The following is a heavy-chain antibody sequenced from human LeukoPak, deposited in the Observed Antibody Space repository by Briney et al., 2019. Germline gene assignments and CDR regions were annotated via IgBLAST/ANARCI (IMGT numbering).Heavy chain of an antibody. V-gene: IGHV3-23*01. CDR3: AKDLRAVEMATITDY. CDR2: ISGSGGST. J-gene: IGHJ4*02. Sequence: GGSLRLSCAASGFTFSSYAMSWVRQAPGKGLEWVSAISGSGGSTYYADSVKGRSTISRDNSKNTLYLQMNSLRAEDTAVYYCAKDLRAVEMATITDYWGQGTLVTVSS. CDR1: GFTFSSYA. D-gene: IGHD5-12*01.